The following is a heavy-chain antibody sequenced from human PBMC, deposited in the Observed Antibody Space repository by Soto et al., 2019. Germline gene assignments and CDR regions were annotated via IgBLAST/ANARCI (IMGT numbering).Heavy chain of an antibody. CDR2: ISSSGSTI. Sequence: QVQLVESGGGLVKPGGSLRLSCAASGFTFSDYYMSWIRQAPGKGLEWVSYISSSGSTIYYADPVKGRFTISRDNAKNSLYLQMNSLRAEDTAVYYCASRIAARPYYYYYYYMDVLGKGTTVTVSS. CDR3: ASRIAARPYYYYYYYMDV. V-gene: IGHV3-11*01. CDR1: GFTFSDYY. D-gene: IGHD6-6*01. J-gene: IGHJ6*03.